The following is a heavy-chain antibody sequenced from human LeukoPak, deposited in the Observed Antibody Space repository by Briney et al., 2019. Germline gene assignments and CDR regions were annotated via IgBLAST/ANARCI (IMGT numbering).Heavy chain of an antibody. J-gene: IGHJ6*03. D-gene: IGHD2-21*01. CDR1: GGSISSYY. V-gene: IGHV4-59*08. CDR3: ARLSIYYYYMDV. Sequence: PSETLSLTCTVSGGSISSYYWSWIRQPPGRGLEWIGYIYYSGSTNYNPSLKSRVTISVDTSKNQFSLKLSSVTAADTAVYYCARLSIYYYYMDVWGKGTTVTVSS. CDR2: IYYSGST.